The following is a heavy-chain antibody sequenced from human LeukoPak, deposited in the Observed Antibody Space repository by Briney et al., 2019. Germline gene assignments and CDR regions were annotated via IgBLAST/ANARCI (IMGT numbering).Heavy chain of an antibody. CDR3: AKCMSGTGVCLNFDS. CDR2: ISGSGGST. Sequence: GGSLRLSCAASGFTFSSYAMSWVRQAPGKGLEWVSAISGSGGSTYYADSVKGRFTISRDNSKNTVYLEIDNLRAEDTAVYYCAKCMSGTGVCLNFDSWGQGIPVTVSS. V-gene: IGHV3-23*01. J-gene: IGHJ4*02. CDR1: GFTFSSYA. D-gene: IGHD2-8*02.